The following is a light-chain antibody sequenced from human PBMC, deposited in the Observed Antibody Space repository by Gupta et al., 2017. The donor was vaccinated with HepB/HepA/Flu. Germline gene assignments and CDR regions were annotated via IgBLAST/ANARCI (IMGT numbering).Light chain of an antibody. CDR3: QQYGSSLTWT. CDR2: GAS. CDR1: QSVSSSC. V-gene: IGKV3-20*01. J-gene: IGKJ1*01. Sequence: EIVLTQSPGTLSLSPGERATLSCRASQSVSSSCLAWYQQKPGQAPRLLIYGASSRATGIPDRFSGSGSGTDFTLTISRLEPEDFAVYYCQQYGSSLTWTIGQGTKVEIK.